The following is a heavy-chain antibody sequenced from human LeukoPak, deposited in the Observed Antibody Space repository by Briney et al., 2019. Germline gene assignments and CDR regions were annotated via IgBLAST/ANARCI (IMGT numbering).Heavy chain of an antibody. CDR3: ARGEKWWSYFDY. Sequence: SETLSLTCAVYGGSFSGYYWSWIRQPPGKGLEWIGEINHSGSTNYNPSLKSRVTISVDTSKNQFSLKLSSVTAADTAVYYCARGEKWWSYFDYWGQGTLVTVSS. J-gene: IGHJ4*02. CDR1: GGSFSGYY. D-gene: IGHD2-15*01. CDR2: INHSGST. V-gene: IGHV4-34*01.